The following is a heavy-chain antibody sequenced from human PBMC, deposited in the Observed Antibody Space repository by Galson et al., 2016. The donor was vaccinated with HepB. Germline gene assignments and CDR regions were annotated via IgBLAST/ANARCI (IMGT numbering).Heavy chain of an antibody. J-gene: IGHJ4*02. CDR2: INPSGVST. CDR3: ARDWGRYSYVYYFDY. V-gene: IGHV1-46*01. D-gene: IGHD5-18*01. CDR1: GYSFTTYY. Sequence: SVKVSCKASGYSFTTYYIHWVRQAPGQGLEWMGMINPSGVSTVYAQKFKGRVTMTRDTSTTTVYMDLSSLRSEDTAVYYCARDWGRYSYVYYFDYWGQGTLVTVSS.